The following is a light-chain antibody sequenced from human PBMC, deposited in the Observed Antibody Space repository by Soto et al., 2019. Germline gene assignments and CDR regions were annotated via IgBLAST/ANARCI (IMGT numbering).Light chain of an antibody. J-gene: IGLJ1*01. CDR2: DVS. V-gene: IGLV2-14*01. CDR1: SSDVGGYNY. Sequence: QSALTQPASVSGSPGQSITISCTGTSSDVGGYNYVSWYQQHPGKAPKLMIYDVSNRPSGVSNRFSGSKSGNTAPLTISGLQAEDEGDYYCSSYTSSSAYVFGTGTKLTVL. CDR3: SSYTSSSAYV.